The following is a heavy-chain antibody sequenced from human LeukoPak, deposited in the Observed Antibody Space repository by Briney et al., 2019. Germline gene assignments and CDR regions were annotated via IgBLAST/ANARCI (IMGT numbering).Heavy chain of an antibody. J-gene: IGHJ4*02. Sequence: GGSLRLSCAASGFTFSGHYMTWIRQAPGKGLEWVSYISDSGNTMYYADSVKGRFTISRDNARNSLFLQMNSLRAEDTAVYYCARGTWGLDYWGQGTLVTVSS. CDR2: ISDSGNTM. CDR3: ARGTWGLDY. D-gene: IGHD7-27*01. CDR1: GFTFSGHY. V-gene: IGHV3-11*01.